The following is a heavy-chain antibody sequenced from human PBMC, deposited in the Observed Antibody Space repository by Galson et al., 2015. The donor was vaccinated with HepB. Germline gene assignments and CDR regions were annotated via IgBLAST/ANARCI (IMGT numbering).Heavy chain of an antibody. CDR2: ITSGSNYM. CDR3: AGEQWLPY. D-gene: IGHD6-19*01. Sequence: SLRLSCAASGFTFSSYSMNWVRQAPGKGLEWVSSITSGSNYMYYADSVKGRFTISRDNAKNSLYLQMDSLRAEDTAVYYCAGEQWLPYWGQGTLVTVSS. CDR1: GFTFSSYS. J-gene: IGHJ4*02. V-gene: IGHV3-21*01.